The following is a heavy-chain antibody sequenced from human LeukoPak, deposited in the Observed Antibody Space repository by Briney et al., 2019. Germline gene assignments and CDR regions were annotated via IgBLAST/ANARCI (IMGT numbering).Heavy chain of an antibody. V-gene: IGHV3-9*01. CDR1: GFTFDDYA. CDR2: ISWNSGSV. J-gene: IGHJ4*02. D-gene: IGHD3-3*01. Sequence: PGGSLRLSCAASGFTFDDYAMHWVRQAPGKGLEWVSGISWNSGSVGYADSVKGRFTISRDNAKNSLYLQMNSLRAEDTALYYCAKEIDEWRGYYFDYWAEGTRLSVSS. CDR3: AKEIDEWRGYYFDY.